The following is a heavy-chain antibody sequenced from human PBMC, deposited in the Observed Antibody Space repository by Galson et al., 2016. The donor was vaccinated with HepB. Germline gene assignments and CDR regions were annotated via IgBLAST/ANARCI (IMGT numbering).Heavy chain of an antibody. V-gene: IGHV3-23*01. D-gene: IGHD5-12*01. J-gene: IGHJ4*02. CDR3: AKDRRGIYGYDLVDY. CDR2: ISLLASTT. Sequence: SLRLSCAASGFTFNQFAMSWFRQAPGKGLEWVSTISLLASTTYYADSVKGRFVISGDNSQSTLHLQMYSLRADDTAVYYCAKDRRGIYGYDLVDYWGQGTLVTVSS. CDR1: GFTFNQFA.